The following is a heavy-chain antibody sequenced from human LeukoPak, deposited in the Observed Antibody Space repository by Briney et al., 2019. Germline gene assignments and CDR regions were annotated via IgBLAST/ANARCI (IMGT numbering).Heavy chain of an antibody. V-gene: IGHV4-4*07. Sequence: SETLSLTCAVYGGSFSSYYWSWIRQPAGKGLEWIGRIYTSGSTNYNPSLKSRVTMSVDTSKNQFSLKLSSVTAADTAVYYCAREVVGGYCSSTSCARNQWLLPDYWGQGTLVTVSS. J-gene: IGHJ4*02. CDR3: AREVVGGYCSSTSCARNQWLLPDY. CDR1: GGSFSSYY. D-gene: IGHD2-2*01. CDR2: IYTSGST.